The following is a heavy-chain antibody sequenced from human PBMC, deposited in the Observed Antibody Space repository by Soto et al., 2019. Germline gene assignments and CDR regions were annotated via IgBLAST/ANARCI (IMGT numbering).Heavy chain of an antibody. CDR1: GLSLSTIGEG. J-gene: IGHJ6*02. CDR3: VQSRCGGDCLQSYSSHSYYGLDV. CDR2: IYWDDDK. Sequence: QITLKESGPTLVKPTQTLTLTCTFSGLSLSTIGEGVGWIRQPPGKALEWLALIYWDDDKRYSPSLKSRLTITKGTSKNQVVLTMTNMDPVDTATYYCVQSRCGGDCLQSYSSHSYYGLDVWGQGTTVTVSS. V-gene: IGHV2-5*02. D-gene: IGHD2-21*02.